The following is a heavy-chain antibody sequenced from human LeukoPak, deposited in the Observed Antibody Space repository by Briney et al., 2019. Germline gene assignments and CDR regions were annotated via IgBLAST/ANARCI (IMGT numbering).Heavy chain of an antibody. CDR2: ISDSGGDT. CDR3: AKGSAAGRPYYFDY. Sequence: PGGSLRLSCVGSGFTFGSYAMGWVRQAPGKGLDWVSAISDSGGDTYSADSVKGRFIISRDNSKNTLNLQMNSLRAEDTAIYYCAKGSAAGRPYYFDYWGQGTLVTVSS. V-gene: IGHV3-23*01. CDR1: GFTFGSYA. D-gene: IGHD6-25*01. J-gene: IGHJ4*02.